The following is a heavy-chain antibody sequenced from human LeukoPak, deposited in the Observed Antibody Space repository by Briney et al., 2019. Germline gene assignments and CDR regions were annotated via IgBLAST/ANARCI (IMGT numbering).Heavy chain of an antibody. V-gene: IGHV1-46*01. CDR3: ARERCSSTNCYDAFDI. CDR2: IHPNGGST. D-gene: IGHD2-2*01. CDR1: GYTFTSYY. Sequence: WASVKVSCKASGYTFTSYYIHWVRQAPGRGLEWMGIIHPNGGSTSYSQRFQGRVSTTRDTSTSTVYMELSSLTSEDTAVYYCARERCSSTNCYDAFDIWGQGTMVTVSS. J-gene: IGHJ3*02.